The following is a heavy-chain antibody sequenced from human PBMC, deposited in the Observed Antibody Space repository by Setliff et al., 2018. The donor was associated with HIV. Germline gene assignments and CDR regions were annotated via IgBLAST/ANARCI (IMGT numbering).Heavy chain of an antibody. D-gene: IGHD6-13*01. V-gene: IGHV4-39*07. CDR2: IYYSGIT. CDR3: ARDRFYSSSWGVVRFYFDY. J-gene: IGHJ4*02. Sequence: SETLSLTCTVSGGSISSSSYYWGWIRQPPGKGLELIGSIYYSGITYYNPSLKRRVTISVDTSKNQYSLRLSSVTAADTAVYYGARDRFYSSSWGVVRFYFDYWGQGTLVTVSS. CDR1: GGSISSSSYY.